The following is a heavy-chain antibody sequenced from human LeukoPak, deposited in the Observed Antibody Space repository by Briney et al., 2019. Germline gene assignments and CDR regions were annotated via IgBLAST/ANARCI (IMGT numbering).Heavy chain of an antibody. CDR3: ATGDTAMAFTRYNWFDP. D-gene: IGHD5-18*01. Sequence: GRSLRLSCAASGFTFRSYGMHWVRQAPGKGLEWVALISYDGINKYYADSVKGRFTISGDNAKNTLYLQMNSLRAEDTAVYYCATGDTAMAFTRYNWFDPWGQGTLVTVSS. CDR1: GFTFRSYG. CDR2: ISYDGINK. J-gene: IGHJ5*02. V-gene: IGHV3-30*03.